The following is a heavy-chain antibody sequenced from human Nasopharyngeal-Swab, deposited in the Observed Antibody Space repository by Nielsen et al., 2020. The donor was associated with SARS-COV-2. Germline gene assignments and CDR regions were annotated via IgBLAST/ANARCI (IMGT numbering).Heavy chain of an antibody. Sequence: ASVKVSCKVSGYTLTELSMHWVRQAPGKGLEWMGGFDPEDGETIYAQKFQGRVTMTEDTSTDTAYMELSSLRSEDTAVYYCARDQYYDSSGYYYYGMDVWGQGTTVTVSS. CDR1: GYTLTELS. CDR3: ARDQYYDSSGYYYYGMDV. CDR2: FDPEDGET. D-gene: IGHD3-22*01. V-gene: IGHV1-24*01. J-gene: IGHJ6*02.